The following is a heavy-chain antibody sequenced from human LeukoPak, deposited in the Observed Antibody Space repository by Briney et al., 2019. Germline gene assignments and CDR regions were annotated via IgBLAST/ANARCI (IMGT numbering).Heavy chain of an antibody. Sequence: ASVKVSCKASGYTFTSYAMNWVRQAPGQGLEWMGWINTNTGNPTYAQGFTGRSVFSLDTSVSTAYLQISSLKAEDTAVYYCARERWYYGSGSYRYFDYWGQGTLVTVSS. CDR3: ARERWYYGSGSYRYFDY. J-gene: IGHJ4*02. V-gene: IGHV7-4-1*02. D-gene: IGHD3-10*01. CDR1: GYTFTSYA. CDR2: INTNTGNP.